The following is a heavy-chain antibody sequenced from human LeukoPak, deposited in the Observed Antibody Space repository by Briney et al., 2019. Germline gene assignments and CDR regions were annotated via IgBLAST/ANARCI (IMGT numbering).Heavy chain of an antibody. CDR2: IIPIFGTA. D-gene: IGHD2-21*01. J-gene: IGHJ4*02. V-gene: IGHV1-69*13. CDR3: ARDPSYCGGDCSDY. CDR1: GGTFSSYA. Sequence: SVKVSCKASGGTFSSYAISWVRQAPGQGLEWMGGIIPIFGTANYAQKFQGRVTITADESTSTAYMELSSLRSGDTAVYYCARDPSYCGGDCSDYWGQGTLVTVSS.